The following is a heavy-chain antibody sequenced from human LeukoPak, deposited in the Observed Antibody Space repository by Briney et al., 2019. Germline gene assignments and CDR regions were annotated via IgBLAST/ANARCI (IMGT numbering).Heavy chain of an antibody. D-gene: IGHD6-13*01. CDR1: GYTFTGYY. V-gene: IGHV1-2*02. J-gene: IGHJ4*02. Sequence: ASVKVSCKASGYTFTGYYMHWVRQAPGQGLEWMGWINPNNGGTNYAQKFQGRVTMTRDTSISTAYMELNRLRSDDTAVFYCARDLGGSCYFDYWGQGTLVTVSS. CDR3: ARDLGGSCYFDY. CDR2: INPNNGGT.